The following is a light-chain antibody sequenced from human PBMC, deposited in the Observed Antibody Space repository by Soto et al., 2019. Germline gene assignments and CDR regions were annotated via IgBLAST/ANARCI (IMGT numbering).Light chain of an antibody. V-gene: IGLV1-40*01. J-gene: IGLJ2*01. CDR2: GNN. Sequence: QSVLTQPPSVSGAPGRRVTISCTGSSSNIGAGYDVQWYQQLPGTAPKLLIYGNNNRPSGVPDRFSGSKSGTSASLAITGLRDAGEADYCCQSYDSSLSGVVFGGGTKLTVL. CDR1: SSNIGAGYD. CDR3: QSYDSSLSGVV.